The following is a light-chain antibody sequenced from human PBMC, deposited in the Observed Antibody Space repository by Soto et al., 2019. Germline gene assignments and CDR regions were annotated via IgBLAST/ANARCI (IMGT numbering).Light chain of an antibody. Sequence: EIVLTQSPGPLSLSPGERATLSCRSSQSVSGRYLAWYQQKPGQAPRLLIYGASSRATGIPDRFSGSWSGTDFTLTISRLEPEDFAVYYCQQYGSSSITFGQGTRLEIK. J-gene: IGKJ5*01. V-gene: IGKV3-20*01. CDR1: QSVSGRY. CDR3: QQYGSSSIT. CDR2: GAS.